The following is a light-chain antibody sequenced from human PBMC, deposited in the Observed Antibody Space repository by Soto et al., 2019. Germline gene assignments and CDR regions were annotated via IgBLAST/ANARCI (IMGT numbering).Light chain of an antibody. CDR2: GAT. CDR3: EQRYSTPYT. Sequence: DIQMTQSPSSLSASIGDRVTITCRASQTVESYLNWYQHKPGKAPQLLISGATTLRGGVPSRFSGRASGPDFTLTISSLQPEDVAAYYCEQRYSTPYTFGQGTKL. V-gene: IGKV1-39*01. CDR1: QTVESY. J-gene: IGKJ2*01.